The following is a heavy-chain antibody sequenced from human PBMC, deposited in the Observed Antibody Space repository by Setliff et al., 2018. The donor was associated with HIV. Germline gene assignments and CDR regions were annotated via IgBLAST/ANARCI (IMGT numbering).Heavy chain of an antibody. Sequence: GGSLRLSCEASGFTFSSFAMSWVRQAPGKGLEWVSSISGSGGGTYYEDSVKGRFTISRDNSKNTLYLQMNSLRAEDTAVYYCAKASVVNVVATTIWFWGQGTLVTVSS. CDR1: GFTFSSFA. D-gene: IGHD1-26*01. CDR2: ISGSGGGT. J-gene: IGHJ4*02. CDR3: AKASVVNVVATTIWF. V-gene: IGHV3-23*01.